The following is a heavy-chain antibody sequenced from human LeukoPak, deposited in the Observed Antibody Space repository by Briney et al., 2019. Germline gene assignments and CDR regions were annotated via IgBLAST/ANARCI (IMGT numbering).Heavy chain of an antibody. CDR2: ISYDGSNK. J-gene: IGHJ4*02. D-gene: IGHD5-18*01. CDR1: GFTFSSYA. V-gene: IGHV3-30*04. CDR3: ARGHLRYSYGYFDY. Sequence: GGSLRLSCAASGFTFSSYAMHWVRQAPGKGLEWVAVISYDGSNKYYADSVKGRFTISRDNSKNTLYLQMNSLRAEDTAVYYCARGHLRYSYGYFDYWGQGTLVTVSS.